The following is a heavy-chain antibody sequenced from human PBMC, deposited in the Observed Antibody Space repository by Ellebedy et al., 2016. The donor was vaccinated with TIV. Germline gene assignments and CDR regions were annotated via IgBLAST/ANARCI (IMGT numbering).Heavy chain of an antibody. CDR2: MNPNSGNT. D-gene: IGHD5-18*01. Sequence: ASVKVSCKASGYTFTSYDINWVRQATGQGLEWMGWMNPNSGNTGYAQKFQGRVTMTRNTSISTAYMELSSLRSEDTAVYYCARSIKTDTAFDYWGQGTLVTVSS. J-gene: IGHJ4*02. CDR1: GYTFTSYD. V-gene: IGHV1-8*01. CDR3: ARSIKTDTAFDY.